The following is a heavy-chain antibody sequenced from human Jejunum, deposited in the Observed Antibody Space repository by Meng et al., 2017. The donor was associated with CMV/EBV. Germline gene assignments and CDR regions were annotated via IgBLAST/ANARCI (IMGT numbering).Heavy chain of an antibody. CDR3: ARASYCSGGSCYSNYGMDV. J-gene: IGHJ6*02. Sequence: SSGYYWGWIRQPPGKGLEWIGSIYHSGSTYYNPSLKSRVTISVDTSKNQFSLKLSSVTAADTAVNYCARASYCSGGSCYSNYGMDVWGQGTTVTVSS. D-gene: IGHD2-15*01. V-gene: IGHV4-38-2*02. CDR2: IYHSGST. CDR1: SSGYY.